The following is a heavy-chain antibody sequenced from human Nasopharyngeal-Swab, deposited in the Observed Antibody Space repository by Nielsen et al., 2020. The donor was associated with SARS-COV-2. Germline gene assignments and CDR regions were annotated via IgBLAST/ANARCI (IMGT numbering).Heavy chain of an antibody. V-gene: IGHV3-33*01. CDR3: ARDSNYYDSSGYLDY. J-gene: IGHJ4*02. CDR2: IWYDGSNK. D-gene: IGHD3-22*01. Sequence: WIRQPPGKGLEWVAVIWYDGSNKYYADSVKGRFTISRDNSKNTLYLQMNSLRAEDTAVYYCARDSNYYDSSGYLDYWGQGTLVTVSS.